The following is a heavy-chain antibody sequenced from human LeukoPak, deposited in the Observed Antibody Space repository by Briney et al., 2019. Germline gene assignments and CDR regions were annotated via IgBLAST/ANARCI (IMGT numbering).Heavy chain of an antibody. CDR2: IVGSGGST. V-gene: IGHV3-23*01. J-gene: IGHJ4*02. D-gene: IGHD1-26*01. CDR1: GFTFSSYA. CDR3: AKPKSGSYPGYYFDY. Sequence: GGSLRLSCAASGFTFSSYAMSWIRQAPGKGLEWVSAIVGSGGSTYYADSVKGRFTISRDNSKNTLYLQMNSLRAEDTAVYYCAKPKSGSYPGYYFDYWGQGTLVTFSS.